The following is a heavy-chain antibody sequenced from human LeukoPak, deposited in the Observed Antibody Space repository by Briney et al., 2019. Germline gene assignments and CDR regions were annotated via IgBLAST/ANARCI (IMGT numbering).Heavy chain of an antibody. CDR2: IKQDGSAK. CDR1: GFTFSTYW. CDR3: ARGDEYYFDY. V-gene: IGHV3-7*01. J-gene: IGHJ4*02. Sequence: PGGSLRLSCAASGFTFSTYWMSWVRQAPGKGLEWVAIIKQDGSAKFYVDPVKGRFTISRDNADNSLYLQMNSLRAEDTAVYYCARGDEYYFDYWGQGTLVTVSP.